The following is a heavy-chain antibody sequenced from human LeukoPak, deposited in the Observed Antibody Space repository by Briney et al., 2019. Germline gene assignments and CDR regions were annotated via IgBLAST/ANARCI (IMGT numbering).Heavy chain of an antibody. CDR1: GGSFSGYY. V-gene: IGHV4-34*01. J-gene: IGHJ4*02. D-gene: IGHD6-19*01. Sequence: SETLSLTCPVYGGSFSGYYWSWIRQPPGKGLEWIGEINHSGSTNYNPSLKSRVTISVDTSKNQFSLKLSSVTAADTAVYYCARGVSSGWYARRAYYFDYWGQGTLVTVSS. CDR3: ARGVSSGWYARRAYYFDY. CDR2: INHSGST.